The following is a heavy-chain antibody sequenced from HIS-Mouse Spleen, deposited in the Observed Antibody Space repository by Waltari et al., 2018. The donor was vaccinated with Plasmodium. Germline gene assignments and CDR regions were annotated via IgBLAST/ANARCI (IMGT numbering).Heavy chain of an antibody. V-gene: IGHV3-30*18. Sequence: QVQLVESGGGVVQPGRSLRLSCAASGFTFSSYGMHWVRQAPGKGLGWVAVISYDGSNKNYADSVKGRFTISRDNSKNTLYLQMNSLRAEDTAVYYCAKGSFIGSGYDPWAFDIWGQGTMVTVAS. J-gene: IGHJ3*02. CDR2: ISYDGSNK. D-gene: IGHD5-12*01. CDR3: AKGSFIGSGYDPWAFDI. CDR1: GFTFSSYG.